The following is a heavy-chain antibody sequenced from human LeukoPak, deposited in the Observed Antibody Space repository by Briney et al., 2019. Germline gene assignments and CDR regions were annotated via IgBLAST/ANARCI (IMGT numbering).Heavy chain of an antibody. CDR1: GGSISSGGYY. J-gene: IGHJ4*02. CDR3: ARLHSSSVSVFDY. V-gene: IGHV4-39*07. D-gene: IGHD6-6*01. Sequence: SETLSLTCTVSGGSISSGGYYWSWIRQPPGKGLEWIGETNHSGSTNYNPSLKSRVTISVDTSKNQFSLKLSSVTAADTAVYYCARLHSSSVSVFDYWGQGTLVTVSS. CDR2: TNHSGST.